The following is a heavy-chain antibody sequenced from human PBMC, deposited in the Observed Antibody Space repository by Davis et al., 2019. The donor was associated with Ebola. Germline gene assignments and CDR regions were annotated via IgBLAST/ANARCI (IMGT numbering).Heavy chain of an antibody. CDR1: GGSVSSGSYY. V-gene: IGHV4-61*01. Sequence: SETLSLTCTVSGGSVSSGSYYWSWIRQPPGKGLEWIGYIYYSGSTNYNPSLKSRVTISVDTSKNQFSLKLSSVTAADTAVYYCARDLAYYYDSSGYSTYWYFDLWGRGTLVTVSS. J-gene: IGHJ2*01. D-gene: IGHD3-22*01. CDR2: IYYSGST. CDR3: ARDLAYYYDSSGYSTYWYFDL.